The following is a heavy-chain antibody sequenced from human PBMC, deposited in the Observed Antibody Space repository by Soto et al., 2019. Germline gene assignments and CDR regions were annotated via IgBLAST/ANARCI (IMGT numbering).Heavy chain of an antibody. J-gene: IGHJ5*02. CDR3: ARSLYDSSGYNWFDP. V-gene: IGHV4-59*01. CDR2: IYYSGST. CDR1: GGSISSYY. Sequence: PSENLSLTCTVSGGSISSYYWSWIRQPPGKGLEWIGYIYYSGSTNYNPSLKSRVTISVDTSKNQFSLKLSSVTAADTAVYYCARSLYDSSGYNWFDPWGQGTLVTVSS. D-gene: IGHD3-22*01.